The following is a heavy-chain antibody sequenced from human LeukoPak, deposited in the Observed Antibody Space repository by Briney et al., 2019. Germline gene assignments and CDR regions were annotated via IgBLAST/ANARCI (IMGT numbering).Heavy chain of an antibody. V-gene: IGHV3-23*01. CDR2: ISGSSGSR. CDR3: AKDRLAAAGPNWFDH. CDR1: GFTFSSYA. D-gene: IGHD6-13*01. J-gene: IGHJ5*02. Sequence: GGSLRLSCAASGFTFSSYAMSWVRQAPGKGLEWVSAISGSSGSRYYADSVKGRFTISRDNSKNPRYLQMNSVRAEDRAVYYGAKDRLAAAGPNWFDHWGQGTLVPVSS.